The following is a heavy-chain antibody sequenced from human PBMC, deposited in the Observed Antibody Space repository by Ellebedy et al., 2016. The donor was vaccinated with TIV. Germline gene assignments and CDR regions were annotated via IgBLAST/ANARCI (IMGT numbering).Heavy chain of an antibody. CDR2: ISYDGSNK. CDR3: AKESDGGALEY. J-gene: IGHJ4*02. CDR1: GFTFRSYG. V-gene: IGHV3-30*18. D-gene: IGHD4/OR15-4a*01. Sequence: GESLKISCAASGFTFRSYGIHWVRQAPGKGLEWLAVISYDGSNKSYGDSVKVRFTISRDNSKNTLYLQMNSLRPEDKAVYYCAKESDGGALEYWGQGTLVTVSS.